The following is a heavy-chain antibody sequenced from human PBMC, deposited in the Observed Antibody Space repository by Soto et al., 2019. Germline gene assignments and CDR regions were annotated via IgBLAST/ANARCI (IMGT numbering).Heavy chain of an antibody. CDR1: GGSISSGGYY. J-gene: IGHJ2*01. Sequence: QVQLQESGPGLVKPSQTLSLTCTVSGGSISSGGYYWSWIRQHPGKGLEWIGYIYYSGSTYYNPSLKRRVTISVDTSKNQFSLKLSSVTAADTAVYYCARAYVEDTAMCFDLWGRGTLVTVSS. CDR2: IYYSGST. CDR3: ARAYVEDTAMCFDL. V-gene: IGHV4-31*03. D-gene: IGHD5-18*01.